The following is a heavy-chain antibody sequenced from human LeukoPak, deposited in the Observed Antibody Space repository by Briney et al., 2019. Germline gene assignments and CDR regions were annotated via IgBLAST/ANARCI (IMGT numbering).Heavy chain of an antibody. CDR3: ARVRYRDD. V-gene: IGHV3-7*01. Sequence: GGSLRLSCAVSGFTFSRHWNNWVRQAPGKGLEWVANIKEDGSEKNYVDSVKGRFTISRDNAKNSLYLQMNSLRAEDTALYYCARVRYRDDWGKGTTVTVSS. J-gene: IGHJ6*03. CDR1: GFTFSRHW. CDR2: IKEDGSEK.